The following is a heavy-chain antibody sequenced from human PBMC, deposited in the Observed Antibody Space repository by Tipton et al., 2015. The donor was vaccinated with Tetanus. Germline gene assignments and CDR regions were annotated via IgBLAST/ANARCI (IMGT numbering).Heavy chain of an antibody. Sequence: QLVQSGAEVKKPGASVKVSCKASGYTFTDYYMHWVRQAPGQGLEWMGRINPNSGGTNSAQKFQGRVTMTRDTSISTAYMELSRLRSDDTAVYYCARARRLSYQIDIWGQGTMVTVSS. CDR1: GYTFTDYY. CDR3: ARARRLSYQIDI. J-gene: IGHJ3*02. V-gene: IGHV1-2*06. D-gene: IGHD3-16*02. CDR2: INPNSGGT.